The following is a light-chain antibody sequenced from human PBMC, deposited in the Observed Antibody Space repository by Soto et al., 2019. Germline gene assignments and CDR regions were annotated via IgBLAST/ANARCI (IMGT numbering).Light chain of an antibody. CDR2: AAS. J-gene: IGKJ2*01. Sequence: DIQMTQSPSSLSASVGDRVTITCRASQGISNNLAWYQQKPGKVPKILISAASTLQSGVPSRFSGSGSGTDFTLTITNLQPEDVATYYCQKYNSAPPTFGQGTKLEIK. CDR1: QGISNN. CDR3: QKYNSAPPT. V-gene: IGKV1-27*01.